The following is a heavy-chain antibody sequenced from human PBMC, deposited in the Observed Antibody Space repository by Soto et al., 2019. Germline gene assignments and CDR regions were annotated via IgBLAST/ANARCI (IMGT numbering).Heavy chain of an antibody. J-gene: IGHJ3*02. CDR3: AKDLTITMIVVPHAFDI. V-gene: IGHV3-23*01. CDR2: ISGSGGST. CDR1: GFTSSSYA. Sequence: EVQLLESGGGLVQPGGSLRLSCAASGFTSSSYAMSWVRQAPEKGLEWVSGISGSGGSTYYADSVKGRFTISRDNSKNTLYLQMNSLRAEDTAVYYCAKDLTITMIVVPHAFDIWGRGTMVTVSS. D-gene: IGHD3-22*01.